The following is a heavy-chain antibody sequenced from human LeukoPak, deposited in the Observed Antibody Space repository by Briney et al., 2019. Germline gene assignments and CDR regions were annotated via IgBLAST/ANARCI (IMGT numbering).Heavy chain of an antibody. CDR3: ARIPYYYDSTVPRWAFDV. Sequence: SETLSLTCIFSGGISSSYYWGWVRQPPGKGLEWVASIYYTGTTYYNPSLKSRLTISVDTSNSQFSLGRSSVTAADTAVYYCARIPYYYDSTVPRWAFDVWDQGTMVTVSS. CDR2: IYYTGTT. D-gene: IGHD3-22*01. J-gene: IGHJ3*01. CDR1: GGISSSYY. V-gene: IGHV4-39*01.